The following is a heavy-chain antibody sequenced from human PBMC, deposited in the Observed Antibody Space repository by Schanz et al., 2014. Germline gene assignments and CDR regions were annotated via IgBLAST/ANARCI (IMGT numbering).Heavy chain of an antibody. D-gene: IGHD2-15*01. CDR3: ARGGGPEDVFDI. V-gene: IGHV1-69*02. CDR2: IIPVLAIA. CDR1: GGTFSSYT. J-gene: IGHJ3*02. Sequence: QVQLVQSGAEVKKPGSSVKVSCTASGGTFSSYTISWIRQAPGQGLEWMGRIIPVLAIADYAQKFQGRVTITADKSTSTASMELSSLRSEDTAVYDCARGGGPEDVFDIWGQGTILTVSS.